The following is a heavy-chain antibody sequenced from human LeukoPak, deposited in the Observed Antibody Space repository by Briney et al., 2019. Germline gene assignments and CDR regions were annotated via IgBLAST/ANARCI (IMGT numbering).Heavy chain of an antibody. J-gene: IGHJ4*02. CDR1: GYTFTSYY. V-gene: IGHV1-46*03. D-gene: IGHD3-3*01. Sequence: ASVKVSCKASGYTFTSYYMHWVRQAPGQGLEWMGIINPSGGSTSYAQKFQGRVTMTRDTSTSTVYMELSSLRSEDTAVYYCARALAYDFWSGYNFRYWGQGTLVIVSS. CDR3: ARALAYDFWSGYNFRY. CDR2: INPSGGST.